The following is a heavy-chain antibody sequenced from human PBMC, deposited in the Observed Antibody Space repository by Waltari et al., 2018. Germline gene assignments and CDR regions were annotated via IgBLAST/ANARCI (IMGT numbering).Heavy chain of an antibody. CDR3: ARGGWGFYLDL. CDR2: ISATGGYI. V-gene: IGHV3-21*01. CDR1: GFTFGSYN. D-gene: IGHD7-27*01. Sequence: DVQLMESGGGLVKPGGSLRLSCAASGFTFGSYNMNWVRQAPGKGLECVSSISATGGYIHDADSVKGRFTISRDNAKNSLYLQMSSLRDEDTAVYYCARGGWGFYLDLWGQGALVTVSS. J-gene: IGHJ5*02.